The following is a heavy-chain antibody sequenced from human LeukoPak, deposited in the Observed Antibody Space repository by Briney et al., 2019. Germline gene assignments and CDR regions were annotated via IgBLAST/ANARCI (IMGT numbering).Heavy chain of an antibody. J-gene: IGHJ4*02. V-gene: IGHV4-59*01. CDR1: GGSISSYY. CDR3: ARDRMGSATLSFDY. D-gene: IGHD1-26*01. CDR2: IYYSGST. Sequence: SETLSLTCTVSGGSISSYYWSWIRQPPGKGLEWIGYIYYSGSTNYNPSLKSRLTISVDTSKNQFSLKLSSVTAADTAVYYCARDRMGSATLSFDYWGQGTLVTVSS.